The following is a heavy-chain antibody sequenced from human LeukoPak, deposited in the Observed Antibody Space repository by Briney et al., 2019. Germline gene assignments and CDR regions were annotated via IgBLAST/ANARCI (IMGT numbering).Heavy chain of an antibody. CDR3: ARAVGSGSFQTYYYYMDV. D-gene: IGHD3-10*01. J-gene: IGHJ6*03. V-gene: IGHV4-59*12. Sequence: SETLSLTCTVSGGSISSYYWSWIRQPPGKGLEWIGYIYYSGSTNYNPSLKSRVTISVDTSKNHFSLKLSSVTAADTAVYYCARAVGSGSFQTYYYYMDVWGKGTTVTISS. CDR1: GGSISSYY. CDR2: IYYSGST.